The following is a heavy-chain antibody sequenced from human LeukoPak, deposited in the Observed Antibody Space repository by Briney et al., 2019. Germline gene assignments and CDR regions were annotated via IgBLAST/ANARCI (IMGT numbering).Heavy chain of an antibody. V-gene: IGHV3-30*03. CDR2: ISYDGSNK. J-gene: IGHJ3*02. CDR1: GFTFSSYG. Sequence: GRSLRLSCAASGFTFSSYGMHWVRQAPGKGLEWVAVISYDGSNKYYADSVKGRFTISRDNSKNTLYLQMNSLRAEDTAVYYCVRDGCFGANCEQPDGFDIWGQGTLVTVSS. CDR3: VRDGCFGANCEQPDGFDI. D-gene: IGHD4/OR15-4a*01.